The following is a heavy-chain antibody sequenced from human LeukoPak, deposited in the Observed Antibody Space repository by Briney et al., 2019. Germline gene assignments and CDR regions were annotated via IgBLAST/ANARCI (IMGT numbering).Heavy chain of an antibody. CDR2: INHSGST. CDR1: GGSFSGYY. V-gene: IGHV4-34*01. D-gene: IGHD7-27*01. J-gene: IGHJ4*02. CDR3: ARGPNWVGFDY. Sequence: SETLSLTCAVYGGSFSGYYWSWIRQPPGKGLEWIGEINHSGSTNYNPSLKSRVTISVDTSKNQFSLKLSSVTAADTAAYYCARGPNWVGFDYWGQGTLVTVSS.